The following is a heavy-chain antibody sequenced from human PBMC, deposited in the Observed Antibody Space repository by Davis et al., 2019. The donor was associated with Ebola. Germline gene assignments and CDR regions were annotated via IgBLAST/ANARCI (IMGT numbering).Heavy chain of an antibody. CDR3: ARGGYYDFWSGPFYYYGMDV. J-gene: IGHJ6*02. CDR1: GFTFSSYW. CDR2: INSDGSST. V-gene: IGHV3-74*01. D-gene: IGHD3-3*01. Sequence: PGGSLRLSCAASGFTFSSYWMHWVRQAPGKGLVWVSRINSDGSSTSYADSVKGRFTISRDNAKNTLYLQMNSLRAEDTAVYYCARGGYYDFWSGPFYYYGMDVWGQGTTVTVSS.